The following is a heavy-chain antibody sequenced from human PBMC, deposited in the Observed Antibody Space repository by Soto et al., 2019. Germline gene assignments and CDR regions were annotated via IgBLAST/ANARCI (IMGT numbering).Heavy chain of an antibody. J-gene: IGHJ5*02. V-gene: IGHV3-74*01. CDR1: GFTFSSYW. D-gene: IGHD2-2*01. CDR3: ARDPIRIVVVPAAPEGGTSHWFDP. Sequence: GGSLRLSCAASGFTFSSYWMHWVRQAPGKGLVWVSRINSDGSSTSYADSVKGRFTISRDNAKNTLYLQMNSLRAEDTAVYYCARDPIRIVVVPAAPEGGTSHWFDPWGQGTLVTVSS. CDR2: INSDGSST.